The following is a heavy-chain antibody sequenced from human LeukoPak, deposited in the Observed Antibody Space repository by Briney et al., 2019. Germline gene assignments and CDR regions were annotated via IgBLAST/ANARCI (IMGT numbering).Heavy chain of an antibody. J-gene: IGHJ5*02. CDR3: AAEGTYYYDDNAAKKWFDP. D-gene: IGHD3-22*01. CDR2: IGVGSSNT. V-gene: IGHV1-58*02. CDR1: GFTFTSSS. Sequence: SVKVSCKASGFTFTSSSMHWVRQARGQRLKWIGWIGVGSSNTDYVQKFQERLTITRDMSTSTAYMELSSLRSEDTAVYYCAAEGTYYYDDNAAKKWFDPRGQGTLVTVSS.